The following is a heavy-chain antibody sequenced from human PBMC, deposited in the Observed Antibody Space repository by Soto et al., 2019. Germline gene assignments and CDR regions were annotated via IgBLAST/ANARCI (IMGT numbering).Heavy chain of an antibody. Sequence: GASVKVSCKASGYTFTSYGISWVRQAPGQGLEWMGWIGAYKGNTNYAQTLQGRVSMTTDTSTSTAYMELRSLRSDDTAVDYCARAHFWSGYWLAGMDVWGQGTTVTVSS. V-gene: IGHV1-18*01. CDR1: GYTFTSYG. D-gene: IGHD3-3*02. CDR3: ARAHFWSGYWLAGMDV. CDR2: IGAYKGNT. J-gene: IGHJ6*02.